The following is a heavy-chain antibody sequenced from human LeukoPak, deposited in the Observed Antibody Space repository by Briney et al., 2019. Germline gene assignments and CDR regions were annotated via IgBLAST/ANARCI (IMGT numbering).Heavy chain of an antibody. CDR2: MNQDGSEK. V-gene: IGHV3-7*01. Sequence: GGSLRLPCAASGFTFSDSWMSWVRQAPGKGLEWVANMNQDGSEKDYVDSVKGRFTISRDNARNSLYLQMGSLRAEDTAVYYCATYTHWVAGDVWGQGTTVTVSS. CDR1: GFTFSDSW. D-gene: IGHD3-16*01. CDR3: ATYTHWVAGDV. J-gene: IGHJ6*02.